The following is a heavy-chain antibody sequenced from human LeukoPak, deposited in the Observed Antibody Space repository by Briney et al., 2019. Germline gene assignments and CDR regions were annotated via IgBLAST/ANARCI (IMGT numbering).Heavy chain of an antibody. CDR3: ARDIPLLWFGEFRRAWYFDL. Sequence: PSETLSLTCTVSGGSVSSGSYYWSWIRQPPGKGLEWIGYIYYSGSTNYNPSLKSRVTISVDTSKNQFSLKLSSVTAADTAVYYCARDIPLLWFGEFRRAWYFDLWGRGTLVTVSS. V-gene: IGHV4-61*01. CDR2: IYYSGST. CDR1: GGSVSSGSYY. J-gene: IGHJ2*01. D-gene: IGHD3-10*01.